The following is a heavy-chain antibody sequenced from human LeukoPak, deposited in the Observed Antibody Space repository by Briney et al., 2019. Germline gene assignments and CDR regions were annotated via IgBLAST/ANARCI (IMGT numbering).Heavy chain of an antibody. V-gene: IGHV3-30*02. D-gene: IGHD3-10*01. Sequence: GESLKISCKGSGNSFTNYWIGWVRQMPGKGLEWVAFIRYHGSDKYYADSVKGRFTISREDSKNTLYLQVNSLTSEDTAVYYCAKDPGGGSGTVSWGIDYWGQGTLVIVSS. CDR1: GNSFTNYW. J-gene: IGHJ4*02. CDR3: AKDPGGGSGTVSWGIDY. CDR2: IRYHGSDK.